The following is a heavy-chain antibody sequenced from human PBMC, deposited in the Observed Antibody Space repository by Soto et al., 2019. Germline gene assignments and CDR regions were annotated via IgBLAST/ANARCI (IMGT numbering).Heavy chain of an antibody. J-gene: IGHJ3*02. CDR3: AAKAADYDFWSGYYAAFDI. CDR1: GFTFTSSA. CDR2: IVVGSGNT. Sequence: SVKVSCKAPGFTFTSSAMQWVRQARGQRLEWIGWIVVGSGNTNYAQKFQERVTITRDMSTSTAYMELSSLRSEDTAVYYCAAKAADYDFWSGYYAAFDIWGQGTMVTVSS. D-gene: IGHD3-3*01. V-gene: IGHV1-58*02.